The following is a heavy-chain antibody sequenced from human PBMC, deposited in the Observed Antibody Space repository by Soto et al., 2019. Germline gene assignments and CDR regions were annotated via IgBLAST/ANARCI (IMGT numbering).Heavy chain of an antibody. CDR2: LSWNSETI. D-gene: IGHD4-17*01. CDR3: AKDMKWGGMTTIHYFDS. J-gene: IGHJ4*02. V-gene: IGHV3-9*01. Sequence: EVQLVESGGGLVQPGRSLRLSCAASGFTVDDYAMHWVRQAPGKGLEWVSGLSWNSETIDYADSVKGRFTISSDNAKSSIYLQRNRRRPDDTALSYCAKDMKWGGMTTIHYFDSWGQGTLVTVSS. CDR1: GFTVDDYA.